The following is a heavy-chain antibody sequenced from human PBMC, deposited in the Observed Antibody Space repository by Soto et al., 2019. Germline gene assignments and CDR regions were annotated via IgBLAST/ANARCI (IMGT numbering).Heavy chain of an antibody. J-gene: IGHJ1*01. CDR1: GFTVSSTY. CDR2: IHSDNT. Sequence: EVQLVESGGDLVRPGGSLRLSCAASGFTVSSTYMSWVRQAPGKGLEWVSFIHSDNTFYADSVMGRFTISGDNSKNTVSLQMKSLRADDTAVYHCATGMDNAKIHRWGQGTLVTVSS. D-gene: IGHD1-1*01. V-gene: IGHV3-66*01. CDR3: ATGMDNAKIHR.